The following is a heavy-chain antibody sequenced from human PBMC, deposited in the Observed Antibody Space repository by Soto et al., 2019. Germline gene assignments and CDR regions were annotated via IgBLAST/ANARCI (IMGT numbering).Heavy chain of an antibody. J-gene: IGHJ4*02. V-gene: IGHV1-18*01. D-gene: IGHD3-10*01. CDR3: AKTNFLYYYGSGSSYDY. CDR1: GYTFTSYG. Sequence: ASVKVSCKASGYTFTSYGISWVRQAPGQGLEWMGWISAYNGNTNYAQKLQGRVTMTTDTSTSTAYMELRSLRSDDTAVYYCAKTNFLYYYGSGSSYDYWGQGTLVPVSS. CDR2: ISAYNGNT.